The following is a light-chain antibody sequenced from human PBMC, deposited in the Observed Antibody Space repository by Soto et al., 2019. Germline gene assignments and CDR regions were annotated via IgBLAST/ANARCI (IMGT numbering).Light chain of an antibody. CDR3: MQGTHWPHT. V-gene: IGKV2-30*02. J-gene: IGKJ1*01. CDR1: QSLVHSDGNTY. Sequence: DVVMTQSPLSLPVTLGQPASISCRSSQSLVHSDGNTYLNWFQQRPGQSPRRLIYKVSNRDSGVPDRFSGSGSGTDFTLKISRVEAEDVGLYYCMQGTHWPHTFGQGTKVDIK. CDR2: KVS.